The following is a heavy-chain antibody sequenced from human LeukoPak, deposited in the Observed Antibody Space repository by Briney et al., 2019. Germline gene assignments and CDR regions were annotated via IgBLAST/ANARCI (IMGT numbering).Heavy chain of an antibody. J-gene: IGHJ6*02. V-gene: IGHV5-51*01. Sequence: GESLKISCKGSGYSFTNYWIAWVRQMPGKGLEWMGVIYPGDSDTRYSPSFQGQVTISADKSISTAYLQWSSLKASDTAIYYCARRNTAMGNYYGMDVWGQGTTVTVSS. CDR1: GYSFTNYW. CDR2: IYPGDSDT. D-gene: IGHD5-18*01. CDR3: ARRNTAMGNYYGMDV.